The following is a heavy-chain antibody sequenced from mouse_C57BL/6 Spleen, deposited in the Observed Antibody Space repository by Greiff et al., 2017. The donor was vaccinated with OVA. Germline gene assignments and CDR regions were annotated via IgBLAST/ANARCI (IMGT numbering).Heavy chain of an antibody. CDR1: GYAFSSYW. D-gene: IGHD1-1*01. Sequence: VQLQQSGAELVKPGASVKISCKASGYAFSSYWMNWVKQRPGKGLEWIGQIYPGDGDTNYNGKFKGKATLTADKSSSTAYMQLSSLTSEDSAVYFCARYYYGSSPYYFDCWGQGTTLTVSS. CDR2: IYPGDGDT. CDR3: ARYYYGSSPYYFDC. J-gene: IGHJ2*01. V-gene: IGHV1-80*01.